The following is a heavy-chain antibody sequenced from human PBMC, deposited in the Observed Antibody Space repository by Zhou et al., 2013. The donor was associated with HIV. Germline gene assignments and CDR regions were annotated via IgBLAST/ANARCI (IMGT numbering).Heavy chain of an antibody. CDR3: ARDAYVALDY. Sequence: QVQLVQSGAEVKKPGSSVKVSCKVSGYTLTELSMHWVRQAPGKGLEWMGWINPQTGGTNYAQKFQGRVVMTSDTSTSTAYMDLTLRADDTAVYYCARDAYVALDYVGPGNPGHRLV. CDR1: GYTLTELS. J-gene: IGHJ4*02. V-gene: IGHV1-2*02. D-gene: IGHD3-16*01. CDR2: INPQTGGT.